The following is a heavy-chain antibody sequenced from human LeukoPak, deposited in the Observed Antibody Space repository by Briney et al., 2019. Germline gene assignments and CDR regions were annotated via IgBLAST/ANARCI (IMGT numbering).Heavy chain of an antibody. CDR2: IYYSGST. J-gene: IGHJ6*02. CDR3: ARTAAGGALDV. V-gene: IGHV4-59*01. CDR1: GGS. D-gene: IGHD6-13*01. Sequence: SETLSLTCAVYGGSWSWIRQPPGKGLEWIGHIYYSGSTYYNPSLKSRVTISVDTSKNQFSLKVSSMTAADTAVYYCARTAAGGALDVWGQGTTVTVSS.